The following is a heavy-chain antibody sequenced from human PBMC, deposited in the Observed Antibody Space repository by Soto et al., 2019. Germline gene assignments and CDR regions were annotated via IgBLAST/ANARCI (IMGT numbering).Heavy chain of an antibody. CDR3: ARVEAVAGNSYYYGMDV. Sequence: PSQTLSLTCAISGDSVSSNSAAWNWIRQSPSRGLEWLGRTYYRSKWYNDYAVSVKSRITINPDTSKNQFSLQLNSVTPEDTAVYYCARVEAVAGNSYYYGMDVWGQGTTVTVSS. V-gene: IGHV6-1*01. J-gene: IGHJ6*02. CDR2: TYYRSKWYN. CDR1: GDSVSSNSAA. D-gene: IGHD6-19*01.